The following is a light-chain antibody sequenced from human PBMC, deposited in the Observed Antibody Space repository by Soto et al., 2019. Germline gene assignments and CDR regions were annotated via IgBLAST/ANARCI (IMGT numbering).Light chain of an antibody. J-gene: IGKJ2*01. CDR1: QTISSN. CDR3: QQYHNWPPQYT. V-gene: IGKV3-15*01. Sequence: EIVMTQSPATLSGSPGERASLSCRASQTISSNLAWYQQKPGQAPRLLIHGASTRATGVPARFSGSGSGTEFTLTIPSLQSEDFAVYYCQQYHNWPPQYTFGQGTQLQI. CDR2: GAS.